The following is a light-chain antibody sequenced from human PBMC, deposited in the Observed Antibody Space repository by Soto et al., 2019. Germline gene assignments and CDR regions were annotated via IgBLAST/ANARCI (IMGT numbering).Light chain of an antibody. J-gene: IGLJ1*01. CDR2: EVT. V-gene: IGLV2-8*02. Sequence: GTSAARQSRTISCTRTSSDVGGYKYVSWYQQHPGKAPKLMIYEVTKRPSGVPDRFSGSKSGNAASLTVSGLQAEDEADYYCSSYAGSNNLYVFGTGTKVTVL. CDR1: SSDVGGYKY. CDR3: SSYAGSNNLYV.